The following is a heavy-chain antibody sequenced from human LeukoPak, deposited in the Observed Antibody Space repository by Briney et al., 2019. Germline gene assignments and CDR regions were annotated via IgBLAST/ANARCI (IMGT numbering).Heavy chain of an antibody. CDR2: ISGSGGTT. J-gene: IGHJ3*02. CDR3: ATPILDAFDI. CDR1: GFTFSNYG. Sequence: PGGSLRLSCAASGFTFSNYGMSWVRQAPGKGLEWVSAISGSGGTTYYADSVKGRFTISRDNSKNTLYLQMNSLRAEDTAVYYCATPILDAFDIWGQGTMVTVSS. D-gene: IGHD2/OR15-2a*01. V-gene: IGHV3-23*01.